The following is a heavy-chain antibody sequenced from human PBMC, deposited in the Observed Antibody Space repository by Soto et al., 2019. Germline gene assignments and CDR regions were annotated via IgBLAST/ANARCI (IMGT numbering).Heavy chain of an antibody. CDR1: GYTFTGYY. CDR2: INPNSGGT. V-gene: IGHV1-2*04. Sequence: GASVKVSCKASGYTFTGYYMHWVRQAPGQGLEWMGWINPNSGGTNYAQKFQGWVTMTRDTSISTAYMELSRLRSDDTAVYYCARDQSYYDSSGYYSSPWYYYGMDVWGQGTTVNVSS. D-gene: IGHD3-22*01. CDR3: ARDQSYYDSSGYYSSPWYYYGMDV. J-gene: IGHJ6*02.